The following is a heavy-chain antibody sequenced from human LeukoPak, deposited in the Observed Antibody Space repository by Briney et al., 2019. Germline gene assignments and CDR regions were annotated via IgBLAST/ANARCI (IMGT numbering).Heavy chain of an antibody. CDR3: AKVDNWKYGHHDY. CDR2: ISGSSDET. J-gene: IGHJ4*02. D-gene: IGHD1-1*01. Sequence: GGSLRLSCAASGYTFSSYGMTWVRQAPGKGLEWVSGISGSSDETAYAESVKGRFTISRDNSKNTLYLQMNSLRAEGTAVYYCAKVDNWKYGHHDYWGQGTLVTVSS. CDR1: GYTFSSYG. V-gene: IGHV3-23*01.